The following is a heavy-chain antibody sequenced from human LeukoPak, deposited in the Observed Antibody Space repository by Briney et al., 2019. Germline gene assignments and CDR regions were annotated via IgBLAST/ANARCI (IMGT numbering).Heavy chain of an antibody. CDR2: IYYSGST. CDR1: GGSISSGGYY. J-gene: IGHJ4*02. CDR3: ARLVPRITIFGVGPPSNYFDY. D-gene: IGHD3-3*01. V-gene: IGHV4-61*03. Sequence: SQTLSLTCTVSGGSISSGGYYWTWIRQAPGKGLEWIGYIYYSGSTNYNPSLKSRVSISVDTSKKHCSLKVRSVTAADTAVYYCARLVPRITIFGVGPPSNYFDYWGQGTLVTVSS.